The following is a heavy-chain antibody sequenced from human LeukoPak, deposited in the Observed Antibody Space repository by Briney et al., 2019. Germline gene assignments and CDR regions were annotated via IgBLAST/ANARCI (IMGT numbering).Heavy chain of an antibody. CDR2: IYDSGST. CDR1: GDSISSYY. Sequence: PSETLSLTCTVSGDSISSYYWSWIRQPPGKGLEWIGNIYDSGSTNYNPSLKSRVTISVDTSKNEFSLKLSSVTAADTAVYFCARGSYCSGGTCMFDYWGQGTLVTVSS. D-gene: IGHD2-15*01. CDR3: ARGSYCSGGTCMFDY. J-gene: IGHJ4*02. V-gene: IGHV4-59*01.